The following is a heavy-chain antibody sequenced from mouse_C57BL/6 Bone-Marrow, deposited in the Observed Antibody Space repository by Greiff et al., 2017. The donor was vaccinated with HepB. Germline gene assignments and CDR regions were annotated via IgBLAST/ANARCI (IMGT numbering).Heavy chain of an antibody. CDR1: GFTFSDFY. CDR2: SRNKANDYTT. J-gene: IGHJ3*01. CDR3: ARDANYSAWFAY. V-gene: IGHV7-1*01. Sequence: EVKLVESGGGLVQSGRSLRLSCATSGFTFSDFYMEWVRQAPGKGLEWIAASRNKANDYTTEYSASVKGRFIVSRDTSQSILYLQMNALRAEDTAIYYCARDANYSAWFAYWGQGTLVTVSA. D-gene: IGHD2-12*01.